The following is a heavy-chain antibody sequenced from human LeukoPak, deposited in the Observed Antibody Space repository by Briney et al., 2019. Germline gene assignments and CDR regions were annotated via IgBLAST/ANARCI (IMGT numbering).Heavy chain of an antibody. CDR1: GYSISSGYY. CDR3: ARHNYDFWSGYYTGWFDP. V-gene: IGHV4-38-2*01. CDR2: IYHSGST. Sequence: PSETLSLTCAVSGYSISSGYYWGWIRPPPGKGLEWIGIIYHSGSTYYNPSLKSRVTISVDTSKNQFSLKLSSVTAADTAVYYCARHNYDFWSGYYTGWFDPWGQGTLVTVSS. J-gene: IGHJ5*02. D-gene: IGHD3-3*01.